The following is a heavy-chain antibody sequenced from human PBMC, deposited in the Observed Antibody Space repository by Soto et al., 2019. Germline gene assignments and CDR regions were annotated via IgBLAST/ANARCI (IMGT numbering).Heavy chain of an antibody. D-gene: IGHD3-10*01. V-gene: IGHV3-23*01. CDR3: AKDLVHGNYFDY. CDR1: GFTFNSYA. CDR2: ISRSGGST. Sequence: HPGGSLRLSCAASGFTFNSYAMSWVRQAPGKGLEWVSTISRSGGSTYYADSVKGRFTISRDNSKNTLYLQMNSLRADDTAVYYCAKDLVHGNYFDYWGQGTQVTVYS. J-gene: IGHJ4*02.